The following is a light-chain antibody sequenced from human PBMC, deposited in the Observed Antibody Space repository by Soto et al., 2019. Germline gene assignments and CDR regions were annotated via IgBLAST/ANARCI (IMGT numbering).Light chain of an antibody. J-gene: IGKJ2*01. CDR1: QSVSSTF. V-gene: IGKV3-20*01. Sequence: ELVLTQSPGTLSLFPGERATLSCRASQSVSSTFLAWYQQNPGQAPRLLIYGASSRATGIPDRFSGSGSGTDFTLTISRLEPEDFAVYYCQQYGASPPLYAFGQGTKLEMK. CDR2: GAS. CDR3: QQYGASPPLYA.